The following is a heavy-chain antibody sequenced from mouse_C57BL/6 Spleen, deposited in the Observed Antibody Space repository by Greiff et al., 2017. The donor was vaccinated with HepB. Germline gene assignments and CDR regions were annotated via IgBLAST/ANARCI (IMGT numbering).Heavy chain of an antibody. V-gene: IGHV1-15*01. CDR3: SKRGSDY. CDR2: IDPETGGT. Sequence: VNVVESGAELVRPGASVTLSCKASGYTFTDYEMHWVKQTPVHGLEWIGAIDPETGGTAYNQKFKGKAILTADKSSSTAYMELRSLTSEDSAVYYCSKRGSDYWGQGTTLTVSS. CDR1: GYTFTDYE. J-gene: IGHJ2*01.